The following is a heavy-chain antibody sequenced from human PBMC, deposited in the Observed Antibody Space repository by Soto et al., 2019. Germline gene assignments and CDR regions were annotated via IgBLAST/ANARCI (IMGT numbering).Heavy chain of an antibody. V-gene: IGHV1-18*04. Sequence: ASVKVSCKASGYTFTSYGISWVRQAPGQGLEWMGWISAYNGNTNYAQKLQGRVTMTTDTSTSTAYMELRSLRSDDTAVYYCAREYPPGGYYYYYGMDVWGQGTTVTVSS. CDR2: ISAYNGNT. CDR3: AREYPPGGYYYYYGMDV. CDR1: GYTFTSYG. J-gene: IGHJ6*02. D-gene: IGHD3-16*01.